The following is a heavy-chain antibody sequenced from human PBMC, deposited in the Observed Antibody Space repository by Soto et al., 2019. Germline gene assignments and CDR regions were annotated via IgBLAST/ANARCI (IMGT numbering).Heavy chain of an antibody. Sequence: PGGSLGLSCAASGFTFSSESMSWVRQAPGKGLEWVSAISGSGGSTYYADSVKGRFTISRDNSKNSLYLQMNSLKSEDTAVYYCTGSNGDFRDFDYWGQGTLVTVSS. D-gene: IGHD4-17*01. CDR1: GFTFSSES. CDR3: TGSNGDFRDFDY. J-gene: IGHJ4*02. CDR2: ISGSGGST. V-gene: IGHV3-23*01.